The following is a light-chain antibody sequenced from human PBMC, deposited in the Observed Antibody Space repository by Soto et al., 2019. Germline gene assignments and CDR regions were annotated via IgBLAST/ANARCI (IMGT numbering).Light chain of an antibody. CDR3: QRRGKWPRT. J-gene: IGKJ2*01. CDR2: GAT. CDR1: QSVSSY. Sequence: EIVLTQSPATLSLSPGERSTLSCRASQSVSSYLAWYQQKPGQAPRLPIYGATNRATGIPAWISGSGSGTDFSLTIISLDPEDYPVYYCQRRGKWPRTFGQGTKLEIK. V-gene: IGKV3-11*01.